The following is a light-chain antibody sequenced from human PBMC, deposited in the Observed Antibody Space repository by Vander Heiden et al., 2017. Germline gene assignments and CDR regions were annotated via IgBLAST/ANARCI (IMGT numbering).Light chain of an antibody. V-gene: IGLV3-1*01. Sequence: SYELTQPPSVSVSPGQTTSITCSGDQLGDKYACWYKQKPGQSLVLVIYQESKRPAGIPERFSGSNSGNTATLTISGTKAMDEADYYCQAWDSSTVVFGGGTKLTVL. CDR2: QES. CDR3: QAWDSSTVV. J-gene: IGLJ2*01. CDR1: QLGDKY.